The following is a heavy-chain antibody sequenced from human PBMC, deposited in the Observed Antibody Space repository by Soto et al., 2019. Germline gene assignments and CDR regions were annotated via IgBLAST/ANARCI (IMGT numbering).Heavy chain of an antibody. CDR2: ISGRDDRT. D-gene: IGHD6-13*01. Sequence: RGLSCVASGFSFSNYAMSWVRQAPGEGLEWVAVISGRDDRTYYADSVKGRFTISRDNSKNTLYLQMNSLRAEDTAIYYCARDRERDAWYEEYWGQGTLVTVSA. CDR1: GFSFSNYA. V-gene: IGHV3-23*01. CDR3: ARDRERDAWYEEY. J-gene: IGHJ4*02.